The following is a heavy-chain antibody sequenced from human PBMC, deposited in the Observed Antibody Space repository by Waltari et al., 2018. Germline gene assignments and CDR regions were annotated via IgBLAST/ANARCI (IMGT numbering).Heavy chain of an antibody. D-gene: IGHD3-22*01. J-gene: IGHJ5*02. V-gene: IGHV1-2*06. CDR3: ARDGGGKPYYYDSSGYSGWFDP. CDR1: GYTFTGYY. Sequence: QVQLVQSGAEVKKPGASVKVSCKASGYTFTGYYMHWVRQAPGQGLEWMGRINPNSGGTNYAQKFQGRVTMTRDTSISTAYMELSRLRSDDTAVYYCARDGGGKPYYYDSSGYSGWFDPWGQGTLVTVSS. CDR2: INPNSGGT.